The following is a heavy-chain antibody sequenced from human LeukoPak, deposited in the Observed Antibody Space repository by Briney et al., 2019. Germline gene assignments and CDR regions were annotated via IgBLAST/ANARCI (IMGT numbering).Heavy chain of an antibody. CDR1: GFTFSDYY. CDR2: ISSSGSTI. Sequence: AGGSLRLSCAASGFTFSDYYMSWIRQAPGKGLEWVSYISSSGSTIYYADSVKGRFTISRDNAKTSLYLQMNSLRAEDTAVYYCARDFSSSWTWEHYWGQGTLVTVSS. CDR3: ARDFSSSWTWEHY. J-gene: IGHJ4*02. V-gene: IGHV3-11*01. D-gene: IGHD6-13*01.